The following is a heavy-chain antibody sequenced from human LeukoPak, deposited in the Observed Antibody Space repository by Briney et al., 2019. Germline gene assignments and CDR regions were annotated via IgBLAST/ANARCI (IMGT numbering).Heavy chain of an antibody. J-gene: IGHJ5*02. Sequence: SETLSLTCTASGGSISSYYWSWIRQPPGKGLEWIGYIYYSGSTDYNPSLKSRVTISVDTSKNQFSLKLSSVIAADTAVYYCARGLSSAYNWFDPWGQGTLVTVSS. CDR2: IYYSGST. CDR3: ARGLSSAYNWFDP. V-gene: IGHV4-59*01. D-gene: IGHD3-22*01. CDR1: GGSISSYY.